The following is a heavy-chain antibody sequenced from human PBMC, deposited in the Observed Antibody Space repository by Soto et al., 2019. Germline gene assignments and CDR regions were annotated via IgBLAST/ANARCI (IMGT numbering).Heavy chain of an antibody. CDR3: TTVPTGSKLFDC. J-gene: IGHJ4*02. V-gene: IGHV3-15*01. Sequence: VQLVESGGGLVKPGGSLRLSCAASGFTFSNAWMSWVRQAPGKGLEWVGRIKSKTDGGTTDYAAPVKGRFTISRDDLKNTLYLQMNSLKTEDTAVYYCTTVPTGSKLFDCWGQGTLVTVSS. CDR1: GFTFSNAW. CDR2: IKSKTDGGTT. D-gene: IGHD1-7*01.